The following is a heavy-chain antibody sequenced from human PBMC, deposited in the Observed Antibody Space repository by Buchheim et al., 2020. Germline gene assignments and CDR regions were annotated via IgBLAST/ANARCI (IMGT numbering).Heavy chain of an antibody. D-gene: IGHD3-22*01. CDR2: ISGSGGST. Sequence: EVQLLESGGGLVQPGGSLRLSCAASGFTFSSYAMSWVRQAPGKGLEWVSAISGSGGSTYYADSVKGRFTISTDNATNLLYLQMNSLRAEDTAVYYCARDTSGLLHYYYYMDVWGKGTT. V-gene: IGHV3-23*01. CDR3: ARDTSGLLHYYYYMDV. CDR1: GFTFSSYA. J-gene: IGHJ6*03.